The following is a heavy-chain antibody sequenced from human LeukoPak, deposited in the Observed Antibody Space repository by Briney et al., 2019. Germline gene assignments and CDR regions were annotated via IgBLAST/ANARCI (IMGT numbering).Heavy chain of an antibody. CDR3: ARAFYSYFDY. J-gene: IGHJ4*02. D-gene: IGHD2/OR15-2a*01. V-gene: IGHV3-7*03. CDR2: INQDGSEK. Sequence: PGGSLRLSCAASGLNFRSSWMSWIRQAPGKGLERVANINQDGSEKYYVDSVKGRFTISRDNAKNSLYLQMNSLRVEDTAVYYCARAFYSYFDYWGQGTLVVVS. CDR1: GLNFRSSW.